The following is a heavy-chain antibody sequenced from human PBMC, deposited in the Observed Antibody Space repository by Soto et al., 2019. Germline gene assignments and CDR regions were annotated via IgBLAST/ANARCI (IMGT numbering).Heavy chain of an antibody. Sequence: SETLSLTCAVSGGSISSGGYSWSWIRQPPGKGLEWIGYIYHTGSTYYNPSLKSRVTISVDTPKNQFSLKLSSVTAADTAVYYCARMSRGYYNHWGQGTLVTVSS. J-gene: IGHJ4*02. D-gene: IGHD3-9*01. CDR3: ARMSRGYYNH. V-gene: IGHV4-30-2*01. CDR1: GGSISSGGYS. CDR2: IYHTGST.